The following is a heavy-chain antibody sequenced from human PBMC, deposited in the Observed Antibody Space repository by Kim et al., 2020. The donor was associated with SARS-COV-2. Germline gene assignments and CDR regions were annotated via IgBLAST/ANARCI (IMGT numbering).Heavy chain of an antibody. V-gene: IGHV3-33*05. J-gene: IGHJ3*02. Sequence: GGSLRLSCAASGFTFSSYDMHWVRQAPGKGLEWVAVISYDGSIKYYADSVKGRFTISRDNSKNTLYLQMNSLRAEDTAVYYCARGEDIVVVPAVLKEGDAFDIWGQGTMVTVSS. CDR2: ISYDGSIK. CDR3: ARGEDIVVVPAVLKEGDAFDI. D-gene: IGHD2-2*01. CDR1: GFTFSSYD.